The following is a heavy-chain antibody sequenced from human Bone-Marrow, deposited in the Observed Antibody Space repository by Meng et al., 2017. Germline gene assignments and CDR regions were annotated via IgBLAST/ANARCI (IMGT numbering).Heavy chain of an antibody. CDR3: ARDPPTSEWLASGGWFDP. D-gene: IGHD6-19*01. Sequence: GSLRLSCTVSGGSISSSSYYWGWIRQPPGKGLEWIGSIYYSGSTYYNPSLKSRVTISVDTSKNQFPLKLSSVTAADTAVYYCARDPPTSEWLASGGWFDPWGQGTLVTVSS. V-gene: IGHV4-39*06. CDR2: IYYSGST. CDR1: GGSISSSSYY. J-gene: IGHJ5*02.